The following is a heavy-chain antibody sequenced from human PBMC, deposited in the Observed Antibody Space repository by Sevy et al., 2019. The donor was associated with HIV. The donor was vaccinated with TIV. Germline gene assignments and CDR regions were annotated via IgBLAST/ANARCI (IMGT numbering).Heavy chain of an antibody. J-gene: IGHJ4*02. CDR1: GKTLSVLS. CDR2: FDPEDGET. CDR3: ATTREYYSDNSGYSDY. D-gene: IGHD3-22*01. Sequence: ASVKVSCTASGKTLSVLSMHWVRQAPGKGLEWMGSFDPEDGETIYTQNFQGRVTMTEDTFTDTAYMELSSLRSEDTAVYYCATTREYYSDNSGYSDYWGQGTLVTVSS. V-gene: IGHV1-24*01.